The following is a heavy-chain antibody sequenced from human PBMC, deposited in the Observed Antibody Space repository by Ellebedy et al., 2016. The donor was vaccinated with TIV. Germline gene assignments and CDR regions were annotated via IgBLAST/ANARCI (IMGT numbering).Heavy chain of an antibody. V-gene: IGHV3-11*01. J-gene: IGHJ4*02. CDR3: VRGRRYNSNPFEY. D-gene: IGHD1-14*01. CDR2: ISNSGSVM. CDR1: GFTFSDYY. Sequence: GGSLRLSXAPSGFTFSDYYMTWIRQAPGKGLEWLSYISNSGSVMYYADSVKGRFTISRDNAENSLHLQMNSLRAEDTAFYYCVRGRRYNSNPFEYWGQGTLVTVSS.